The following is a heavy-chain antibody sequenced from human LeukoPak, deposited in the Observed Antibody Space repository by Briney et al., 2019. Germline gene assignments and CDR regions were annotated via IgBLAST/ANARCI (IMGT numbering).Heavy chain of an antibody. V-gene: IGHV4-4*07. Sequence: SETLSLTCTVSGGSISSYYWSWIRQPAGKGLEWIGRIYTSGSTNYNPSLKSRVTMPVDTSKNQCSLKLSSVTAADTAVYYCARDSIAAAGIRFDGMDVWGQGTTVTVSS. J-gene: IGHJ6*02. CDR2: IYTSGST. D-gene: IGHD6-13*01. CDR1: GGSISSYY. CDR3: ARDSIAAAGIRFDGMDV.